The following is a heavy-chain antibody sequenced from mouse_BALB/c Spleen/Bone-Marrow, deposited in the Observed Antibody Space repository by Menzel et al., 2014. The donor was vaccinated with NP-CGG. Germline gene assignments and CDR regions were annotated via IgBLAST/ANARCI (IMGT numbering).Heavy chain of an antibody. CDR3: ARVGFSFDY. CDR1: GYAFSTYW. V-gene: IGHV1-80*01. D-gene: IGHD3-1*01. J-gene: IGHJ2*01. CDR2: IYPGDGDT. Sequence: QVQLKQPGAELVRPGSSVKISCKASGYAFSTYWMNWVKQRPGQGLEWIGQIYPGDGDTNYNEKFKGKATLTADKSSSTASIQLSSLTSEDSAVYFCARVGFSFDYWGQGTTLTVSS.